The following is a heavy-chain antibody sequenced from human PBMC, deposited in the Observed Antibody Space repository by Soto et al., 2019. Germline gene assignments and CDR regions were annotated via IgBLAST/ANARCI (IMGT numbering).Heavy chain of an antibody. Sequence: PGGSLRLSCAASGFSFSTYGMHWVRQAPGKGLEWVAVIAYDGSDKYYADSVKGRFSISRDNSKNTLYLQMNSLRAEDMAVYYCAKVTGYCTSASCRRDYYYYYGMDVWGQGTTVTV. V-gene: IGHV3-30*18. D-gene: IGHD2-2*01. CDR1: GFSFSTYG. CDR3: AKVTGYCTSASCRRDYYYYYGMDV. J-gene: IGHJ6*02. CDR2: IAYDGSDK.